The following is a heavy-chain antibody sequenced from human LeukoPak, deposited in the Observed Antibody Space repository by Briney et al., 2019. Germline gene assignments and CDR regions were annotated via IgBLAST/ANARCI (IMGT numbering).Heavy chain of an antibody. Sequence: PGRSLRLSCAASGFTFSAYGMHWVRQAPGKGLEWLAVISYDGNSKFYADSVKGRFTISRDNSKNTLFLQISGLRVDDTAVYYCARTDSSSSGYFDYWGQGTLVTVSS. CDR1: GFTFSAYG. CDR3: ARTDSSSSGYFDY. D-gene: IGHD6-6*01. CDR2: ISYDGNSK. V-gene: IGHV3-30*03. J-gene: IGHJ4*02.